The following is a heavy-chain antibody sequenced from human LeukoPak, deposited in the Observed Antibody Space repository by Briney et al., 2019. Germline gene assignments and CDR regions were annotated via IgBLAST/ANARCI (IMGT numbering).Heavy chain of an antibody. V-gene: IGHV1-8*01. Sequence: ASVKVSCKASGYTFTSYDINWVRQATGQGLEWMGWMNPNSGNTGYAQKFQGRVTMTRNTSISTAYMELSSLRSEDTAVYYCVRHSSRRKTNYYYYYGMDVWGQGTTVTVSS. CDR2: MNPNSGNT. CDR1: GYTFTSYD. D-gene: IGHD6-13*01. CDR3: VRHSSRRKTNYYYYYGMDV. J-gene: IGHJ6*02.